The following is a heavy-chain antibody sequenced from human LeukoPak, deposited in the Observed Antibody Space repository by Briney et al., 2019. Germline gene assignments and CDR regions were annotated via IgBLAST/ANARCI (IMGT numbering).Heavy chain of an antibody. CDR3: ATDRVLDYYNSSGYDY. V-gene: IGHV3-21*01. D-gene: IGHD3-22*01. CDR2: ISSSSSYI. CDR1: GFTFSSYS. J-gene: IGHJ4*02. Sequence: PGGSLRLSCAASGFTFSSYSMNWVRQAPGKGLEWVSSISSSSSYIYYADSVKGRFTISRDNAKNSLYLQMNSLRAEDTAVYYCATDRVLDYYNSSGYDYWGQGTLVTVSS.